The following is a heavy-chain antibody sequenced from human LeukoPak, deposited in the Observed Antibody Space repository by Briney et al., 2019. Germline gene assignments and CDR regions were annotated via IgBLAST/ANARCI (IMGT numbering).Heavy chain of an antibody. CDR2: IYSGGST. V-gene: IGHV3-53*01. CDR3: ARDPNVEVGY. J-gene: IGHJ4*02. D-gene: IGHD5-24*01. Sequence: GGSLRLSCAASGFTVSSNYMSRVRQAPGKGLEWVSVIYSGGSTYYADSVKGRFTISRDNSQNTLHLQMNSLRAEDTAVYYCARDPNVEVGYWGQGTLVTVSS. CDR1: GFTVSSNY.